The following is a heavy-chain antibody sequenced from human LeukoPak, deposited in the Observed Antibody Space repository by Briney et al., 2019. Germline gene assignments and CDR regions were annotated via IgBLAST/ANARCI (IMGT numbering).Heavy chain of an antibody. CDR1: GGSISSGDSY. Sequence: SQTLSLTCTVSGGSISSGDSYWSWIRQLPGKGLEWIGYIYYSGTTYYNPSLKSRITISVDTSKNQFSLKLSSVTAADTAVYYCARNGYCSGGSCYSNNAFDIWGQGTMVTVSS. CDR2: IYYSGTT. J-gene: IGHJ3*02. CDR3: ARNGYCSGGSCYSNNAFDI. D-gene: IGHD2-15*01. V-gene: IGHV4-31*03.